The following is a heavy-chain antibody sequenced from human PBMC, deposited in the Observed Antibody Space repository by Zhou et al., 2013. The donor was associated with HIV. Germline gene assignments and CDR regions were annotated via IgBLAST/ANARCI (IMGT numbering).Heavy chain of an antibody. CDR2: ISTYNGHT. CDR3: ARDVGTFSTTAKYTALALGAFDI. J-gene: IGHJ3*02. Sequence: QVQLVQSGAEMKKPGASVNISCEASGYAFTNYDISWVRQAPGQGLEWMGWISTYNGHTNYAQKVQGRVTMTTDTFTTTAYMELRSLRSDDTAIYYCARDVGTFSTTAKYTALALGAFDIWAKGQWSPSLQ. V-gene: IGHV1-18*01. CDR1: GYAFTNYD. D-gene: IGHD5-18*01.